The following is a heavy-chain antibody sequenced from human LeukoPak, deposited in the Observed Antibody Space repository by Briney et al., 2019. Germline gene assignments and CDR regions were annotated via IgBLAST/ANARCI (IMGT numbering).Heavy chain of an antibody. V-gene: IGHV3-74*01. CDR2: INSDGSST. CDR3: ARGDGDYLFYY. J-gene: IGHJ4*02. D-gene: IGHD4-17*01. Sequence: AGGSLRLSCAASGFTFSSYWMHWVRQGPGKGLVWVSRINSDGSSTSYADSVKGRFTISRDNAKNTLYLQMNSLRAEDTAVYYCARGDGDYLFYYWGQGTLVTVSS. CDR1: GFTFSSYW.